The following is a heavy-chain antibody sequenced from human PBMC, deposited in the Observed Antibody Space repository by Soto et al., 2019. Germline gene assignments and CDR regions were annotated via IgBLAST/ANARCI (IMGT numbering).Heavy chain of an antibody. CDR2: IHYTGDS. CDR3: ARWGHPAVKAYDI. Sequence: PSETLSLTCTVSGASVSNYYWNWVRQSPGKGLEWIGYIHYTGDSKYNPSLKSRVTMSVDTSKNQFSLKMTSVTAADTAVYYCARWGHPAVKAYDIWGQGAMVTVSS. CDR1: GASVSNYY. J-gene: IGHJ3*02. D-gene: IGHD2-21*01. V-gene: IGHV4-59*02.